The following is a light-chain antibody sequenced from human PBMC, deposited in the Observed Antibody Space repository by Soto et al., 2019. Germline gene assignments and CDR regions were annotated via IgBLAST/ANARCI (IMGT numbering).Light chain of an antibody. CDR2: EVT. CDR3: SLYTSENAYV. V-gene: IGLV2-14*01. CDR1: SSDVGGYNY. J-gene: IGLJ1*01. Sequence: QSVLTQPASVSGSPGQSITISCTGTSSDVGGYNYVSWYQQEPGKAPKLMIYEVTKRPSGVPDRFSGSKSGNTASLTISGLEAADEADYYCSLYTSENAYVFVTGTKVTVL.